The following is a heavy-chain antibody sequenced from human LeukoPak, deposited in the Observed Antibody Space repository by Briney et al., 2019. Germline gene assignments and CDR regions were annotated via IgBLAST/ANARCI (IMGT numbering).Heavy chain of an antibody. CDR3: ARVHQRWRRPGAFDFDY. J-gene: IGHJ4*02. CDR2: INPNSGGT. CDR1: GYTFTGYY. Sequence: PGASVKVSCKASGYTFTGYYMHWVRQAPGQGLEWMGWINPNSGGTNYAQKFQGRVTMTRDTSISTAYMELSRLRSDDTAVYYCARVHQRWRRPGAFDFDYWGQGTLVTVSS. V-gene: IGHV1-2*02. D-gene: IGHD3-9*01.